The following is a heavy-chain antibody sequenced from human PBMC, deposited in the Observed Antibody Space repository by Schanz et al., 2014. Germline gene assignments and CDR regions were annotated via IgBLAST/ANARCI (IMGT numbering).Heavy chain of an antibody. CDR1: GFTFSTFA. Sequence: EVQLVESGGDLVQPGGSLRLSCSASGFTFSTFAMHWVRQAPGKGLEYISAISNNGDSTYYADSVKGRVTISRDNSKNTLCLQMSSLRVDDMAVYYCGRAGTGMERWYFELWGRGTLVTVSS. CDR3: GRAGTGMERWYFEL. J-gene: IGHJ2*01. V-gene: IGHV3-64D*06. D-gene: IGHD5-18*01. CDR2: ISNNGDST.